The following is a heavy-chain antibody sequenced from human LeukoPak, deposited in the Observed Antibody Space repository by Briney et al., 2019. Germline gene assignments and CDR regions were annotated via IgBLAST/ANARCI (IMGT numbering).Heavy chain of an antibody. Sequence: SETLSLTCTVSGGSVSSYHWSWIRQPPGKGLEWIGKIYHSGSTNYNPSLKSRVTISVDTSKNQFSLKLRSVTAADTAVYYCARVGSSGWYGGYYYYMDVWGKGTTVTISS. V-gene: IGHV4-59*02. CDR1: GGSVSSYH. CDR2: IYHSGST. J-gene: IGHJ6*03. D-gene: IGHD6-19*01. CDR3: ARVGSSGWYGGYYYYMDV.